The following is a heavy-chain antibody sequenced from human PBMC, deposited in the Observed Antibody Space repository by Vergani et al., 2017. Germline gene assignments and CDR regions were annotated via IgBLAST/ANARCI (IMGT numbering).Heavy chain of an antibody. Sequence: QVQLQESGPGLVKSSETLSLTCSVSFDSIRNLYCNWIRQPPAKGLEWIGSIHYSENTNYNPSLKTRVTISVDTSKNQFSLTLTSVTAADTAVYYCASDTHSEQRADRWGQGILVTVTS. CDR1: FDSIRNLY. V-gene: IGHV4-59*11. D-gene: IGHD1/OR15-1a*01. CDR3: ASDTHSEQRADR. CDR2: IHYSENT. J-gene: IGHJ5*02.